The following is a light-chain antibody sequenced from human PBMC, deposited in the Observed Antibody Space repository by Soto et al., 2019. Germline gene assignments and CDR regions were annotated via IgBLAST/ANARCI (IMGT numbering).Light chain of an antibody. Sequence: SYELTQSPSVSVSPGQTATITCSGDKLGDKYAYWYQQKPGQSPVVVIYEDMKRPSGIPERFSGSNSGNTATLTISGTQATDEADYYCQAWDSSSVVFGGGTKLTVL. V-gene: IGLV3-1*01. CDR1: KLGDKY. CDR2: EDM. CDR3: QAWDSSSVV. J-gene: IGLJ2*01.